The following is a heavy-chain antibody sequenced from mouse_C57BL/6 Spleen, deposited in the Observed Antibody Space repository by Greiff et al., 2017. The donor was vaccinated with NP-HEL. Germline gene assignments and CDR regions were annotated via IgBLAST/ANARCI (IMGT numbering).Heavy chain of an antibody. V-gene: IGHV1-69*01. CDR3: ARRYYGSNWYFDV. CDR1: GYTFTSYW. D-gene: IGHD1-1*01. CDR2: IDTSDSYT. J-gene: IGHJ1*03. Sequence: QVQLQQPGAELVMPGASVKLSCKASGYTFTSYWMHWVKQRPGQGLEWIGEIDTSDSYTNYNQQFKGKSTLTVDKSSSTAYMQLSSLKSEDSAVYYCARRYYGSNWYFDVWGTGTTVTVSS.